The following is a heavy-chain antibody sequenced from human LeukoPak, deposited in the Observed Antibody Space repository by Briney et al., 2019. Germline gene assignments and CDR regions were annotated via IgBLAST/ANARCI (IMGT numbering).Heavy chain of an antibody. J-gene: IGHJ4*02. D-gene: IGHD2-15*01. CDR3: ARGAPRYCSGGSCYSGDY. CDR2: INHSGST. Sequence: PSETLSLTCAVYGGSFSGYYWSWIRQPPGKGLEWIGEINHSGSTNYNPSPKSRVTISVHTSKNQFSLTLSSVPAADTAVYYCARGAPRYCSGGSCYSGDYWGQGTLVTVSS. CDR1: GGSFSGYY. V-gene: IGHV4-34*01.